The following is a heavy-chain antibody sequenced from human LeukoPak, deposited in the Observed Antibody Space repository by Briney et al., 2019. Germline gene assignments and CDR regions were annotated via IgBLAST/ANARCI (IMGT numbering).Heavy chain of an antibody. Sequence: GRSLRLSCAASGFTFDDYAMHWVRQAPGKGLEWVSGISWNSGSIGYADSVKGRFTISSDNAKNSLYLQMNSLRAEDTALYYCATLGADAFDIWGQGTMVTVPS. CDR1: GFTFDDYA. CDR2: ISWNSGSI. CDR3: ATLGADAFDI. V-gene: IGHV3-9*01. D-gene: IGHD1-26*01. J-gene: IGHJ3*02.